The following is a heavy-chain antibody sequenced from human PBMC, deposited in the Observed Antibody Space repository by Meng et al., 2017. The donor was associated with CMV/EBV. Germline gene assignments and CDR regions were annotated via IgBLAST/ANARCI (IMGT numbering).Heavy chain of an antibody. CDR2: INHSGST. Sequence: QVQLQQWGAGLLKPSETLSLTCAVYGGSFSGYYWSWIRQPPGKGLEWIGEINHSGSTNYNPSLKRRVTISVDTSKNQFSLKLSSVTAADTAVYYCARGRQWLVRGWFDPWGQGTLVTVSS. J-gene: IGHJ5*02. D-gene: IGHD6-19*01. V-gene: IGHV4-34*01. CDR1: GGSFSGYY. CDR3: ARGRQWLVRGWFDP.